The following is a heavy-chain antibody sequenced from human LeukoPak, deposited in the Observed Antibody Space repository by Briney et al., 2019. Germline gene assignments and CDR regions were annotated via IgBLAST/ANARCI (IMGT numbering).Heavy chain of an antibody. CDR2: ISGSGSST. V-gene: IGHV3-23*01. D-gene: IGHD2-2*01. J-gene: IGHJ3*02. CDR1: GFTFSTYA. CDR3: AKDHVGYCRSTSCYDAFEI. Sequence: PGGSLRLSCAASGFTFSTYAMSWVRQAPGKGLEWVSVISGSGSSTYYADSVKGRFTISRDNSKNTLYLQMHSLRLDDTAVYYCAKDHVGYCRSTSCYDAFEIWGQGTMVTVSS.